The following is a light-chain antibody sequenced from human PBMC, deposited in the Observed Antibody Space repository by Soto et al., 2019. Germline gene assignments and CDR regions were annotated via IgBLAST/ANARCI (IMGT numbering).Light chain of an antibody. J-gene: IGLJ2*01. Sequence: QSVLTQPPSVSAAPGQKVTISCSGTNSDVGTNDVSWYQQFSGTAPKLLIFDNNKRPSGIPDRFSGSKSGTSATLGIAGLQTGDEAEYFCGTWDRSLSVVLFGGGTKVTVL. CDR2: DNN. V-gene: IGLV1-51*01. CDR3: GTWDRSLSVVL. CDR1: NSDVGTND.